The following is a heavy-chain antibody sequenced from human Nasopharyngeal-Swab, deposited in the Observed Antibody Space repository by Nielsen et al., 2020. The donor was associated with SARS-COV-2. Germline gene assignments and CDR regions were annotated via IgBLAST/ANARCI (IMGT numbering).Heavy chain of an antibody. J-gene: IGHJ4*02. CDR1: GFTFSTYG. Sequence: GGSLRLSCATSGFTFSTYGMHWVRQAPGKGLEWVAVMWYEGGDKYYADSVKGRFSISRDSSKNTLYLQMDSLRGEDTAVYYCARDAPAHYGAFYWGRGTLVTVSS. D-gene: IGHD4-17*01. V-gene: IGHV3-33*01. CDR3: ARDAPAHYGAFY. CDR2: MWYEGGDK.